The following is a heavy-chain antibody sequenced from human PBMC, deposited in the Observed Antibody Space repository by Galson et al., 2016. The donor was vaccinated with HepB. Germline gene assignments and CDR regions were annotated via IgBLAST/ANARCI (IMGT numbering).Heavy chain of an antibody. CDR2: IIPISGTA. Sequence: SVKVSCKASGGSFSSYAFNRVRQAPGQGLEWMGGIIPISGTANYAQKFQGRVTITADESTSTAYMELSSLRSEDTAVYYCAGTYGSGFTWFDPWGQGTLVTVSS. D-gene: IGHD3-10*01. CDR3: AGTYGSGFTWFDP. V-gene: IGHV1-69*13. CDR1: GGSFSSYA. J-gene: IGHJ5*02.